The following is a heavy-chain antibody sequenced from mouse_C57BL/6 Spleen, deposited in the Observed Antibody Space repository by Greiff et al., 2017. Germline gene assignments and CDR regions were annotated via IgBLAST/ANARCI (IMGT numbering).Heavy chain of an antibody. D-gene: IGHD1-1*01. CDR3: AREGITTVVATYYYAMDY. J-gene: IGHJ4*01. CDR1: GYAFSSSW. Sequence: VKLQQSGPELVKPGASVKISCKASGYAFSSSWMNWVKQRPGKGLEWIGRIYPGDGDTNYNGKFKGKATLTADKSSSTAYMQLSSLTSEDSAVYFCAREGITTVVATYYYAMDYWGQGTSVTVSS. CDR2: IYPGDGDT. V-gene: IGHV1-82*01.